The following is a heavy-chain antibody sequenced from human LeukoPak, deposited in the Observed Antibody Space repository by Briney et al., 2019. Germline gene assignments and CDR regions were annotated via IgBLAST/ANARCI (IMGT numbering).Heavy chain of an antibody. CDR1: GFTFSSYA. CDR2: ISGDGGST. V-gene: IGHV3-43*02. CDR3: AKPGSSSGWYNSLDY. Sequence: GGSLRLSCAASGFTFSSYAMHWVRQAPGKGLEWVSLISGDGGSTYYADSVKGRFTISRDNSKNSLYLQMNSLRTEDTALYYCAKPGSSSGWYNSLDYWGQGTLVTVSS. D-gene: IGHD6-19*01. J-gene: IGHJ4*02.